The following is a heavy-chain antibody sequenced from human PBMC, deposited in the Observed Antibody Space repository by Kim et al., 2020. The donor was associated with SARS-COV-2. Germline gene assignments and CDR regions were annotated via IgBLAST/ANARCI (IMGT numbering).Heavy chain of an antibody. D-gene: IGHD6-19*01. V-gene: IGHV3-48*03. J-gene: IGHJ5*02. CDR3: AIDLGSSGWYGWFDP. Sequence: DSVKSQFTIARYNAKNSLYLQMNSLSVEDTAVYYCAIDLGSSGWYGWFDPWGQGTLVTFSS.